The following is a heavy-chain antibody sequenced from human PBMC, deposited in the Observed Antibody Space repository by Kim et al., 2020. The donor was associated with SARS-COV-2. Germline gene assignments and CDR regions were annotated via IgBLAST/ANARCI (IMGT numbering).Heavy chain of an antibody. D-gene: IGHD5-12*01. CDR2: INHSGTT. J-gene: IGHJ4*01. CDR3: ARGLASGYDQKVYFDY. V-gene: IGHV4-34*01. Sequence: SETLSLTCAVYGGSFSGYYWTWIRQPPGEGLEWIGEINHSGTTYYTPSLKSRVTISVDTSKNQFSLKLNSVTAADTAVYYCARGLASGYDQKVYFDYWG. CDR1: GGSFSGYY.